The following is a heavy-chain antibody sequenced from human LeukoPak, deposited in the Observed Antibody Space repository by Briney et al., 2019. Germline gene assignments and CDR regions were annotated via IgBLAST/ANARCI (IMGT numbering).Heavy chain of an antibody. CDR2: IYYGSVFYSVST. CDR3: ARLGYCSGGSCYYYYYMDV. CDR1: DGSISSSSYY. J-gene: IGHJ6*03. D-gene: IGHD2-15*01. Sequence: PSETLSLTCTVSDGSISSSSYYWGWIRQPPGKGLEWIGSIYYGSVFYSVSTYYNPSLKSRVTMSGDTSKNQFSLKLSSVTAADTAAYYCARLGYCSGGSCYYYYYMDVWGKGTTVTISS. V-gene: IGHV4-39*07.